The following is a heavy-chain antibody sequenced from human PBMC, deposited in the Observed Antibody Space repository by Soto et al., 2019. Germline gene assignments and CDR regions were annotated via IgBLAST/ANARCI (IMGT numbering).Heavy chain of an antibody. CDR3: ATSIAAAGSPNWFDP. CDR1: GGSISSGGYS. Sequence: SETLSLTCAVSGGSISSGGYSWSWIRQPPGKGLEWIGYIYHSGSTYYNPSLKSRVTISVDRSKNQFSLKLSSVTAADTAVYYCATSIAAAGSPNWFDPWGQGTLVTVSS. V-gene: IGHV4-30-2*01. J-gene: IGHJ5*02. D-gene: IGHD6-13*01. CDR2: IYHSGST.